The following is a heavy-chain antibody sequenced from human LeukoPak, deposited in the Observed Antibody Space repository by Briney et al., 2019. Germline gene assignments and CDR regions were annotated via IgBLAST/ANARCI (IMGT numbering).Heavy chain of an antibody. D-gene: IGHD2-15*01. CDR3: ARVDCSGGSRYAFDI. CDR2: IYYSGST. CDR1: GGSVSSGSYY. Sequence: SETLSLTCTVSGGSVSSGSYYWNWIRQPPGKVLEWIGYIYYSGSTNYNPSLKSRVTISVDTSKNQFSLKLSSVTAADTAVYYCARVDCSGGSRYAFDIWGQRTMVTVSS. J-gene: IGHJ3*02. V-gene: IGHV4-61*01.